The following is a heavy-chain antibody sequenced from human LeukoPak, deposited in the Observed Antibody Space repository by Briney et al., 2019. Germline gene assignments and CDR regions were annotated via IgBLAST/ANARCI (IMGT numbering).Heavy chain of an antibody. V-gene: IGHV1-69*02. J-gene: IGHJ1*01. CDR2: IIPILGIA. D-gene: IGHD6-19*01. CDR3: AREAVAGEYFQH. Sequence: ASVKVSCKASGGTFSSYTISWVRQAPGQGLEWMGRIIPILGIANYAQKFQGRVTITADKSTSTAYMELSSLRSGDTAVYYCAREAVAGEYFQHWGQGTLVTVSS. CDR1: GGTFSSYT.